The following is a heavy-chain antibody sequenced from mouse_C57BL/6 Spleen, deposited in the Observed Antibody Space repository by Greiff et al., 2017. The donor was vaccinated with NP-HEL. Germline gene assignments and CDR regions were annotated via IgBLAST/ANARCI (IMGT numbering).Heavy chain of an antibody. V-gene: IGHV1-81*01. CDR1: GYTFTSYG. CDR3: ARMAVTTVVAKGYAMDY. CDR2: IYPRSGNT. D-gene: IGHD1-1*01. Sequence: QVQLQQSGAELARPGASVKLSCKASGYTFTSYGISWVKQRTGQGLEWIGEIYPRSGNTYYNEKFKGKATLTADKSSSTAYMELRSLTSEDSAVYFCARMAVTTVVAKGYAMDYWGQGTSVTVSS. J-gene: IGHJ4*01.